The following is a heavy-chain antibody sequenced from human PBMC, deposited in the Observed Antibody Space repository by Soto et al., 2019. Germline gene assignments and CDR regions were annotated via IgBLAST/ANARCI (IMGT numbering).Heavy chain of an antibody. Sequence: QVQLVESGGGVVQPGRSLRLSCAASGFTFSSYAMHWVRQAPGKGLEWVAVISYDGSNKYYADSVKGRFTISRDNSKNTLYLQMNSLRAEDTAVYYCAREGYRSGWLYYYYGKDVWGQGTTVTVSS. J-gene: IGHJ6*02. CDR3: AREGYRSGWLYYYYGKDV. V-gene: IGHV3-30-3*01. CDR1: GFTFSSYA. D-gene: IGHD6-19*01. CDR2: ISYDGSNK.